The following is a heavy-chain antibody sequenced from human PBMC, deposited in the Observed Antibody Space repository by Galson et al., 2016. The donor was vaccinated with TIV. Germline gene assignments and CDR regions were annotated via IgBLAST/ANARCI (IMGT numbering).Heavy chain of an antibody. Sequence: SLRLSCAASGFTFRSYGFYWVRQAPGKGLEWVAVLAYDGNNKYYGDSVKGRFTISRDISKNTLYLQMNSLRPEDTAVYYCARVRYCSSTNCWNFLDYWGQGALVTVSS. CDR2: LAYDGNNK. D-gene: IGHD2-2*01. J-gene: IGHJ4*02. V-gene: IGHV3-33*07. CDR3: ARVRYCSSTNCWNFLDY. CDR1: GFTFRSYG.